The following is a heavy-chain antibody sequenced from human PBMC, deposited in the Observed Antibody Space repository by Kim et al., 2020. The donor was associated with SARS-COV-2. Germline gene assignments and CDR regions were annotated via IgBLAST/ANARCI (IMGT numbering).Heavy chain of an antibody. J-gene: IGHJ4*02. V-gene: IGHV1-69*13. CDR1: GGTFSSYA. Sequence: SVKVSCKASGGTFSSYAISWVRQAPGQGLEWMGGIIPIFGTANYAQKFQGRVTITADESTSTAYMELSSLRSEDTAVYYCARGRYCSGGSCYFIFDYWGQGTLVTVSS. CDR2: IIPIFGTA. D-gene: IGHD2-15*01. CDR3: ARGRYCSGGSCYFIFDY.